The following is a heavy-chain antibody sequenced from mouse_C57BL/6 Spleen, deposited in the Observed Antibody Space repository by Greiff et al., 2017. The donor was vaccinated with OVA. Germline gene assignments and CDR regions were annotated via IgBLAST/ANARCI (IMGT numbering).Heavy chain of an antibody. V-gene: IGHV1-76*01. CDR1: GYTFTDYY. D-gene: IGHD2-2*01. J-gene: IGHJ3*01. CDR3: ASPYGYDWFAY. CDR2: IYPGSGNT. Sequence: QVQLQQSGAELVRPGASVKLSCKASGYTFTDYYINWVKQRPGQGLEWIARIYPGSGNTYYNEKFKGKATLTAEKSSSTAYMQLSSLTSEDSAVYFCASPYGYDWFAYWGQGTLVTVSA.